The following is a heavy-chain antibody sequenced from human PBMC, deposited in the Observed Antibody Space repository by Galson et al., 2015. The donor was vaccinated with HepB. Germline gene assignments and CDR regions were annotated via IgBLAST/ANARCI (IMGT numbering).Heavy chain of an antibody. J-gene: IGHJ4*02. V-gene: IGHV3-30*18. D-gene: IGHD4-17*01. CDR1: GFTFSSYG. CDR3: AKEGSTVTTCFDY. Sequence: SLRLSCAASGFTFSSYGMYWVRQAPGKGLEWVAVISYDGSNKYYADSVKGRFTISRDNSKNTLYLQMNSLRAEDTAVYYCAKEGSTVTTCFDYWGQGTLVTVSS. CDR2: ISYDGSNK.